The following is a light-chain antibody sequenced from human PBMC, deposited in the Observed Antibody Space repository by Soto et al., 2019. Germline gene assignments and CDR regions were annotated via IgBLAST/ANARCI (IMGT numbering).Light chain of an antibody. J-gene: IGKJ1*01. CDR2: RAS. Sequence: EIVMPQSPATLSVSPGERATLSCRASQSVSSNLAWYQQKPGQAPRLLIYRASTRATGIPARFSGSGSGTDFTLTISSLQSEDFAVYYCQQYNNSPRTFGQGTKVDIK. CDR3: QQYNNSPRT. CDR1: QSVSSN. V-gene: IGKV3-15*01.